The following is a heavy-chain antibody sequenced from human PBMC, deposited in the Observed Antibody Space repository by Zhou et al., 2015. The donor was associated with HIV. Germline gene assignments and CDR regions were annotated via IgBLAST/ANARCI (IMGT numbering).Heavy chain of an antibody. Sequence: QVQLVQSGAEVKRPGASVKVSCKASGYTFTEYAITWVRQAPGQGLQWMGWISVHNGETHYAQRLQGRVTMTTDTSTNTAYMELRSLRSDDTALYYCARDNAIVAGSAPGTTWGHGNPGPPSP. V-gene: IGHV1-18*01. CDR1: GYTFTEYA. J-gene: IGHJ4*02. CDR2: ISVHNGET. CDR3: ARDNAIVAGSAPGTT. D-gene: IGHD4-17*01.